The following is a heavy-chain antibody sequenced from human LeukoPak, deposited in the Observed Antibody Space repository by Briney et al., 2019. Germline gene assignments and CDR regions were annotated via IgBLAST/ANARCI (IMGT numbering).Heavy chain of an antibody. CDR3: AHYPYYDILTGYGFDY. J-gene: IGHJ4*02. V-gene: IGHV2-5*02. Sequence: SDPTLVKPTQTLTLTCTFSGFSLSTSGVGVGWIRQPPGKALEWLALIYWDDDKRYSPSLKSRLTITKDTSKNQVVLTMTNMDPVDTATYYCAHYPYYDILTGYGFDYWGQGTLVTVSS. D-gene: IGHD3-9*01. CDR2: IYWDDDK. CDR1: GFSLSTSGVG.